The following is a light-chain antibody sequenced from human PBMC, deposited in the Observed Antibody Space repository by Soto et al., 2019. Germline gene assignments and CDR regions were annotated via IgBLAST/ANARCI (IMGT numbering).Light chain of an antibody. CDR3: QQYSNWPPWT. Sequence: DTVMMQSPVTLSVSPGERATLSCRASQSVGGNLAWYQQKPGQAPRLLIYGASKRATGVPDRFSGSGSGAVFTLTISSLQSDDFALYYCQQYSNWPPWTFGQGTKVEVK. J-gene: IGKJ1*01. V-gene: IGKV3-15*01. CDR1: QSVGGN. CDR2: GAS.